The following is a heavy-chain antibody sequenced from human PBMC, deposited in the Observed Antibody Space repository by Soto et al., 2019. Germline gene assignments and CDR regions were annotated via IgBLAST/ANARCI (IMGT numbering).Heavy chain of an antibody. CDR3: ARVWGGAFDI. J-gene: IGHJ3*02. Sequence: PSDTLSLTCTVSGGSISSIRCHWGWIRQPPGKGLEWIASIKYSGTTFYNPSLKSRVTLSVDTSKNQFALKLSSVTAADTAVYYCARVWGGAFDIWGQGTMVTVSS. CDR1: GGSISSIRCH. V-gene: IGHV4-39*06. D-gene: IGHD3-10*01. CDR2: IKYSGTT.